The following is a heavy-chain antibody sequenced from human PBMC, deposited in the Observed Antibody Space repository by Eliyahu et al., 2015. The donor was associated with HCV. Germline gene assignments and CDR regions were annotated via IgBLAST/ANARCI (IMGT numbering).Heavy chain of an antibody. D-gene: IGHD3-10*01. CDR3: AKEAASSGYNWFDT. Sequence: EVQLVESGGGLVQPGRSLRLSCAASGFXFDDYAMPWVRQAPGKGLGWVSGIRWNSATIGFADSVRGRFTISRDNAKNSLYLQMNSLRAEDTALYYCAKEAASSGYNWFDTWGQGTLVTVSS. V-gene: IGHV3-9*01. CDR2: IRWNSATI. CDR1: GFXFDDYA. J-gene: IGHJ5*02.